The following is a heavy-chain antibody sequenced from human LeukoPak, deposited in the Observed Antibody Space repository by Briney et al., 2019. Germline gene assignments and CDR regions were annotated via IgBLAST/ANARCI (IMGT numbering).Heavy chain of an antibody. D-gene: IGHD6-6*01. J-gene: IGHJ6*03. CDR1: GGAIRGYY. CDR3: ARDSTSSSAYYYYMDV. V-gene: IGHV4-59*12. Sequence: SETLSLTCTVSGGAIRGYYWSWIRQPPGKGLEWIGYFHYSGSTNYNPSLKSRVTISVDTSNQFSLKLTSVTATDTAVYYCARDSTSSSAYYYYMDVWGKGTTVTVSS. CDR2: FHYSGST.